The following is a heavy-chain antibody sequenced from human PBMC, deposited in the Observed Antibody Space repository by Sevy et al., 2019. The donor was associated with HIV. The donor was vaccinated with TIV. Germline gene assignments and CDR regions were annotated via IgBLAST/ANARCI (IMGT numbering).Heavy chain of an antibody. CDR1: GYSFTSYW. Sequence: GESRKISCKGSGYSFTSYWIGWVRQMPGKGLEWMGIIYPGDSDTRYSPSFQGQVTISAGKSISTAYLQWSSLKASDTAMYYCARHRGLGRIAVAGTGGFDYWGQGTLVTVSS. V-gene: IGHV5-51*01. J-gene: IGHJ4*02. CDR3: ARHRGLGRIAVAGTGGFDY. D-gene: IGHD6-19*01. CDR2: IYPGDSDT.